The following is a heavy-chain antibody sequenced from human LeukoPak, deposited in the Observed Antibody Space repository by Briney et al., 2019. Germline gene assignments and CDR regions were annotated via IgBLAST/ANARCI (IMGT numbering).Heavy chain of an antibody. D-gene: IGHD3-3*01. Sequence: GGSLRLSCAASGFTFSNAWMSWVRQAPGKGLEWVGRIKSKTDGGTTDYAAPVKGRFTISRDDSKNTLYLQMNSLKTEDTAVYYCTTGTFDFWSGYLGGYWGQGTLVTVSS. CDR3: TTGTFDFWSGYLGGY. CDR1: GFTFSNAW. CDR2: IKSKTDGGTT. J-gene: IGHJ4*02. V-gene: IGHV3-15*01.